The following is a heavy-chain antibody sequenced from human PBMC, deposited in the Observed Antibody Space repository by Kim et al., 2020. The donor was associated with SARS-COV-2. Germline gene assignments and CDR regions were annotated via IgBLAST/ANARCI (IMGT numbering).Heavy chain of an antibody. V-gene: IGHV4-39*01. CDR2: IHYSGSS. Sequence: SETLSLTCTVSGGSISRSSYYWGWIRQPPGKGLEWIGSIHYSGSSYYNPSLKSRITISVDTSKNQFSLKLSSVAAADTAIYYCARRGPSSRTGDWFDPWGQGTLVTVSS. CDR1: GGSISRSSYY. J-gene: IGHJ5*02. D-gene: IGHD2-21*01. CDR3: ARRGPSSRTGDWFDP.